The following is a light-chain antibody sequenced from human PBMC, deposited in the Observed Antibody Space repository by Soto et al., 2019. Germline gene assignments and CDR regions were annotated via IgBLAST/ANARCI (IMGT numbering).Light chain of an antibody. CDR3: DSFTSSRAYV. CDR1: SSDVGGYDY. V-gene: IGLV2-14*01. CDR2: EVS. Sequence: QSVLTQPPSAFGTPGQRITISCTGTSSDVGGYDYVSWYQQQSGKAPKLIIYEVSSRPSGVSNRFSGSKSGNTASLTISGLQADDEADYYCDSFTSSRAYVFGVGTKLTVL. J-gene: IGLJ1*01.